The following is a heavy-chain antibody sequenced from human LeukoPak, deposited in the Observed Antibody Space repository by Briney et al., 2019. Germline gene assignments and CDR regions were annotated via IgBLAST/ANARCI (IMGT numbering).Heavy chain of an antibody. CDR3: ARDGPRYCSSDNCQPFALDL. J-gene: IGHJ3*01. CDR2: INYDSTYT. V-gene: IGHV3-21*01. CDR1: KFIFSAYK. Sequence: KPGESLRLSCAASKFIFSAYKMNWVRQAPRKGMEWVASINYDSTYTSYSDSVKGRFTVSRDNAKNSLYLQLNSLRVEDTAVYFCARDGPRYCSSDNCQPFALDLWGQGTLVTVSS. D-gene: IGHD2-2*01.